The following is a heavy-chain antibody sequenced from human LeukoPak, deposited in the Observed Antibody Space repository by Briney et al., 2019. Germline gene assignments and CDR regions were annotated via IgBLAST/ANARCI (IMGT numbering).Heavy chain of an antibody. CDR3: ARLSGTWSYGGADSFDY. D-gene: IGHD1-20*01. J-gene: IGHJ4*02. Sequence: SETLSLTCTVSGGSISSSSYSWGWIRQPPGKGLEWIGSIHYSGSTYYNPSLKSRVTISVDTSKNHFSLKLSSVTAADTAVYYCARLSGTWSYGGADSFDYWGQGTLVTVSS. CDR1: GGSISSSSYS. V-gene: IGHV4-39*02. CDR2: IHYSGST.